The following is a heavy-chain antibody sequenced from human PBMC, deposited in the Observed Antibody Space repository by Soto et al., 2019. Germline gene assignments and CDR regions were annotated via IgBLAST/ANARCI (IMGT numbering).Heavy chain of an antibody. D-gene: IGHD3-10*01. V-gene: IGHV1-2*04. Sequence: ASVKVSCKASGYTFTDYFLHWLRQAPGRGFEWMGWINPNSGDTYYPQNFQGWVTMTRDTSIYTAYMEMIRLTSDDTAVFYCAREFGGSGTHYFDYWGLGSLVTVSS. CDR3: AREFGGSGTHYFDY. J-gene: IGHJ4*02. CDR2: INPNSGDT. CDR1: GYTFTDYF.